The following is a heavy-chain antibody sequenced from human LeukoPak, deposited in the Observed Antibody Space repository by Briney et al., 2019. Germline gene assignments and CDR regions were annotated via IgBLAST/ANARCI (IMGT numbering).Heavy chain of an antibody. CDR1: GGSISGYY. Sequence: SETLSLTCSVSGGSISGYYWSWIRQSAEKGLEWIGRVHASGHTNYNPSLKSRVSMSVDPSKNQFSLKLSSVTAADTAVYYCARGDHYYGMDVWGQGTTVTVSS. CDR3: ARGDHYYGMDV. V-gene: IGHV4-4*07. J-gene: IGHJ6*02. CDR2: VHASGHT.